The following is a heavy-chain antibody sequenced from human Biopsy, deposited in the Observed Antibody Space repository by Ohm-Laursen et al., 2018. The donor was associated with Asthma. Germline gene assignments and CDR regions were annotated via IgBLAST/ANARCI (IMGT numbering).Heavy chain of an antibody. CDR3: ASAVWDIVSTITAFDY. D-gene: IGHD5/OR15-5a*01. J-gene: IGHJ4*02. V-gene: IGHV3-30-3*01. CDR2: GGSYYDGSLK. CDR1: GFTFRSYA. Sequence: SLRLSCAASGFTFRSYAMHWVRQAPGKGLEWVAVGGSYYDGSLKSYADSVSGRITISRDDSKNTLYLQMNSLRPEDTSVYYCASAVWDIVSTITAFDYWGQGTLVTVSS.